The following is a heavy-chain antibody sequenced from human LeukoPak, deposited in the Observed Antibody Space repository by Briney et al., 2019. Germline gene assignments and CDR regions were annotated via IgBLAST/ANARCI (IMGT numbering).Heavy chain of an antibody. V-gene: IGHV4-59*01. CDR3: ARAPWALATFDI. CDR2: TYYSGTT. CDR1: GGSIDSNS. Sequence: SETLSLTCTVSGGSIDSNSWTWIRQPPGKGLEWIGYTYYSGTTNYNPSLKSRVTISVDTSKKQFSLKLSSVTAADTAVYYCARAPWALATFDIWGQGTLVTVSS. D-gene: IGHD7-27*01. J-gene: IGHJ3*02.